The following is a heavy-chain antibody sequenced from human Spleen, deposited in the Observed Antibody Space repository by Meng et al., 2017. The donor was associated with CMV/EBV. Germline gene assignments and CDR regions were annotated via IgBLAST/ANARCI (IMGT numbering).Heavy chain of an antibody. J-gene: IGHJ4*02. V-gene: IGHV3-23*01. CDR2: IGSGGTA. Sequence: GGSLRLSCAASGLTFTTYAMNWVRQAPGKGLEWVSVIGSGGTAYYEDSVKGRFTFSRDNSKKTVYLQMNSLGADDTAVYYCAAKLHGDYAFEYWGQGSLVTVSS. CDR1: GLTFTTYA. D-gene: IGHD4-17*01. CDR3: AAKLHGDYAFEY.